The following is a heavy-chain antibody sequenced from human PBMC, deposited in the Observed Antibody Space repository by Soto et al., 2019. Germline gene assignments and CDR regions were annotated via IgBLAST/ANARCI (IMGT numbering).Heavy chain of an antibody. Sequence: SETLSLTCTVSCGSISSGDYYWSWIRQPPGKGLEGIGYIYYSGSTYYNPSLKSRVTISVDTSKNQFSLKLSSVTAADTAVYYCARDKGYYDFWSGYSLARQYYYYGMDVWGQGTTVTVSS. CDR2: IYYSGST. D-gene: IGHD3-3*01. V-gene: IGHV4-30-4*01. CDR3: ARDKGYYDFWSGYSLARQYYYYGMDV. J-gene: IGHJ6*02. CDR1: CGSISSGDYY.